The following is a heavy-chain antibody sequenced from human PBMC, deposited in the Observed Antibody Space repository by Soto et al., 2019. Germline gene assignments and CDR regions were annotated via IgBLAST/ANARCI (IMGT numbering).Heavy chain of an antibody. J-gene: IGHJ4*02. V-gene: IGHV1-8*01. CDR1: GYTFSSYD. Sequence: QVQLVQSGAEVKKPGASVKVSCKASGYTFSSYDINWVRQATGQGLEWMGWLNPHSGDTGYAQKFQGRVTLTRNTTINPANIELSSLTAADAAVYARAHPSGAWFHYWGQGTLVTVSS. CDR2: LNPHSGDT. D-gene: IGHD3-10*01. CDR3: AHPSGAWFHY.